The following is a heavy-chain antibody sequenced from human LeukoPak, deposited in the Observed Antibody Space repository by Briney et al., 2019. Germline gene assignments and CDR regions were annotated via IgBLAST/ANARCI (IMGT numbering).Heavy chain of an antibody. Sequence: PGGSLRLSCAASGFTFSSYGMHWVRPAPGKGLERVAVIWYDGSNKYYADSVKGRFTISRDNSKNTLYLQMNSLRAEDTAVYYCARVSLADYYFDYWGQGTLVTVSS. CDR1: GFTFSSYG. CDR2: IWYDGSNK. CDR3: ARVSLADYYFDY. J-gene: IGHJ4*02. D-gene: IGHD2-15*01. V-gene: IGHV3-33*01.